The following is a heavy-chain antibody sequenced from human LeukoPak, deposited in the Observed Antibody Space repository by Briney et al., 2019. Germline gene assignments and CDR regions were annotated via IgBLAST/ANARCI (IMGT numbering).Heavy chain of an antibody. CDR3: ASGNREAALDI. Sequence: PGGSLRLSCAASGFTVSSNYMSWVRQAPGKGLEWVSVIYSGGSTYYADSVKGRFTISRDNSKNTLYLQMNSLRAEDTAVYYCASGNREAALDIWGQGTMVTVSS. CDR2: IYSGGST. CDR1: GFTVSSNY. J-gene: IGHJ3*02. V-gene: IGHV3-66*02. D-gene: IGHD1/OR15-1a*01.